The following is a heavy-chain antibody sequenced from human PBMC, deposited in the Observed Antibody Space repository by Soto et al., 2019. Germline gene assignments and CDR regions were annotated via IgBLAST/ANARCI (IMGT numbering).Heavy chain of an antibody. CDR2: IYYSGST. Sequence: SETLSLTCTVSGGSISSYYWSWIRQPPGKGLEWIGYIYYSGSTNYNPSLKSRVTISVDTSKNQFSLKLSSVTAADTAVYYCARDDGYCSSTSCYGNWFDPWGQGTLVTVSS. CDR1: GGSISSYY. CDR3: ARDDGYCSSTSCYGNWFDP. J-gene: IGHJ5*02. V-gene: IGHV4-59*01. D-gene: IGHD2-2*03.